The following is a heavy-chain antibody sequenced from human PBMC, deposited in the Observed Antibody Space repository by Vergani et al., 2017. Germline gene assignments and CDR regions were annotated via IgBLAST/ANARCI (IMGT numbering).Heavy chain of an antibody. D-gene: IGHD1-1*01. J-gene: IGHJ6*03. CDR2: TSYDGSNN. CDR1: GFTFSSYA. V-gene: IGHV3-30-3*01. CDR3: ARTGSSGNYYYYYMDV. Sequence: QVQLVESGGGVVQPGRSLRLSCAASGFTFSSYAMHWVRQAPGKGLEWVAVTSYDGSNNYYADSVQGRFTISRDNSKNTLYLQMNSLRAEDTAVYYCARTGSSGNYYYYYMDVWGEGTTVTVSS.